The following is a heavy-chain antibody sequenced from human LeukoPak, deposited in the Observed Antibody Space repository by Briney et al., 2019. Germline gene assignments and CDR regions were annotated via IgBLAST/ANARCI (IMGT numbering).Heavy chain of an antibody. V-gene: IGHV1-2*02. Sequence: GASVRVSCKASGYTFTDYYIHWVRQAPGQGLEWMGRISPNSGGTNYAQKFQGRVTMTRDTSISTAYMELSSLRSEDTAVYYCATSGSYSSPADNWFDPWGQGTLVTVSS. CDR3: ATSGSYSSPADNWFDP. CDR2: ISPNSGGT. D-gene: IGHD1-26*01. J-gene: IGHJ5*02. CDR1: GYTFTDYY.